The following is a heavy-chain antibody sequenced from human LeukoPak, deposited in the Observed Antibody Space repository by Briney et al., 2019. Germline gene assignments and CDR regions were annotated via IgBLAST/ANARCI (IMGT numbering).Heavy chain of an antibody. J-gene: IGHJ4*02. Sequence: GGSLRLSCAASGFTFSSYSMNWVRQAPGKGLEWISYISSSSSTIYYADSVKGRFTISRDNAKNSLYLQMNSLRAEDTAVYYCARSVAARLGYFDYWGQGTLVTVSS. CDR1: GFTFSSYS. CDR3: ARSVAARLGYFDY. V-gene: IGHV3-48*01. CDR2: ISSSSSTI. D-gene: IGHD6-6*01.